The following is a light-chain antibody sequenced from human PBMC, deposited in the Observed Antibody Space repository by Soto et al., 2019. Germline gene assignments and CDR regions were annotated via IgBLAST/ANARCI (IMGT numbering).Light chain of an antibody. CDR2: DVS. CDR3: SSYTSSSTLVV. J-gene: IGLJ1*01. V-gene: IGLV2-14*01. Sequence: QSVLTQPASVSGSPGRSITISCTGTSSDVGSYNYVSWYQQHPGKAPKLMIYDVSNRPSGVSNRFSGSKSGNTASLTISGLQAEDEADYYCSSYTSSSTLVVFGTGTKLTVL. CDR1: SSDVGSYNY.